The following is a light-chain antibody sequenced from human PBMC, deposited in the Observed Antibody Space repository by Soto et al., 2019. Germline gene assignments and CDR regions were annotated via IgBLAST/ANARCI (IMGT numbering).Light chain of an antibody. V-gene: IGLV2-23*02. J-gene: IGLJ1*01. CDR2: EVS. Sequence: SALTQPASVSGSPGQSITISCTGASSDVGTYNLVSWYQQHPGKAPKLMIYEVSKRPSGVSNRFSGSKSGNTASLTISGLQAEDEADYYCCSYAGSNTLYVFGTGTKLTVL. CDR3: CSYAGSNTLYV. CDR1: SSDVGTYNL.